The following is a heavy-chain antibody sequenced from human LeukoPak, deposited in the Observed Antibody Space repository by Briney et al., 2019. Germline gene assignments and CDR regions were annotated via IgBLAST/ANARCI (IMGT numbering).Heavy chain of an antibody. Sequence: PGGSLRLSCAASGFTVSNNYMNWVRQAPGKGLEWVSSISSSSSYIYYADSVKGRFTISRDNAKNSLYLQMNSLRAEDTAVYYCARGGWGYDSSGYEGYFDYWGQGTLVTVSS. CDR3: ARGGWGYDSSGYEGYFDY. CDR1: GFTVSNNY. D-gene: IGHD3-22*01. J-gene: IGHJ4*02. V-gene: IGHV3-21*01. CDR2: ISSSSSYI.